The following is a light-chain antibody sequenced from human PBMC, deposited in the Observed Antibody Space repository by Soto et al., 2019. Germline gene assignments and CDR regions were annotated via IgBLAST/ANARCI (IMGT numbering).Light chain of an antibody. CDR2: EVS. CDR3: SSFTNTITRYA. Sequence: QSVLTQPASVSGSPGQSITISCTGTSSNVGVYNYVSWYQQHPGKAPKLMIYEVSNRPSGVSNRFSGSKSGNTASLTISGLQAEDEADYYCSSFTNTITRYAFGTGTKVTVL. V-gene: IGLV2-14*01. J-gene: IGLJ1*01. CDR1: SSNVGVYNY.